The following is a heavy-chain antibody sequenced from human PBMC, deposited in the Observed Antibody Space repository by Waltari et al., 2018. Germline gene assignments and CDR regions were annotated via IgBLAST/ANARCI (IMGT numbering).Heavy chain of an antibody. CDR3: ARRRGVHTGFPGLDP. CDR1: GGSISGAYY. V-gene: IGHV4-39*01. D-gene: IGHD3-10*01. CDR2: VSSGGNT. Sequence: QLQLQESGPGLVKPSETLSLICTVSGGSISGAYYWDWIRQSPGTGLEWIGDVSSGGNTNYNPSLKVRVTISTDTAKNQFSLRLRSVTAADTAVYDCARRRGVHTGFPGLDPWGQGTLVTVSS. J-gene: IGHJ5*02.